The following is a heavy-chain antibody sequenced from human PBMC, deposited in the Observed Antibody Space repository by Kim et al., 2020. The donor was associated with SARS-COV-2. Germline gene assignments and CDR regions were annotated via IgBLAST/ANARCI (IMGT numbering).Heavy chain of an antibody. V-gene: IGHV1-69*13. CDR1: GGTFSSYA. J-gene: IGHJ6*02. Sequence: SVKVSCKASGGTFSSYAISWVRQAPGQGLEWMGGIIPIFGTANYAQKFQGRVTITADESTSTAYMELSSLRSEDTAVYYCARPKGYCRGGSCYSPRASDDYYYGMDGWGQGTTVTVSS. CDR3: ARPKGYCRGGSCYSPRASDDYYYGMDG. CDR2: IIPIFGTA. D-gene: IGHD2-15*01.